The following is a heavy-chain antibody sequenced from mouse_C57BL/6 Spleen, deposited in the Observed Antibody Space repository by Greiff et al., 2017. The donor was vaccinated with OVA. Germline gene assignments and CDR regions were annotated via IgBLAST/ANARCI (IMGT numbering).Heavy chain of an antibody. J-gene: IGHJ4*01. CDR1: GYSITSGYF. CDR3: ARGGDYYAMDY. CDR2: ISYDGSN. V-gene: IGHV3-6*01. Sequence: EVKLMESGPGLVKPSQSLSLTCSVTGYSITSGYFWNLIRQFPGNQLEWMGFISYDGSNNYNPSLKNRISITRDTSKNKFFLKLNSVTTEDTATYYCARGGDYYAMDYWGQGTSLTVSS.